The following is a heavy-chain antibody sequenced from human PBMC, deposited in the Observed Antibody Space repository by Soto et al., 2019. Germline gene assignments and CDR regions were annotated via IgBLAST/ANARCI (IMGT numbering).Heavy chain of an antibody. CDR3: AKDGSATYYHGMDV. Sequence: QEQLVESGGGVVQPGRSLRLSCAASGFTFSSYGMHWVRQAPGKGLEWMAVISYDGSNKYYRDSVKGRFTISRDNSKNTLYPQMNSLRDEDTAVYYCAKDGSATYYHGMDVWGQGTAVTVSS. CDR2: ISYDGSNK. J-gene: IGHJ6*02. CDR1: GFTFSSYG. D-gene: IGHD3-10*01. V-gene: IGHV3-30*18.